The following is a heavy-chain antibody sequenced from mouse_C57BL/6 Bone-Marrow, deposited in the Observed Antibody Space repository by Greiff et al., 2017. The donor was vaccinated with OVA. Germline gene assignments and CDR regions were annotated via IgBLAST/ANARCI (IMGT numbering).Heavy chain of an antibody. Sequence: QVQLQQSGAELVRPGTSVKVSCKASGYAFTNYSIEWVKQRPGQGLEWIGVINPGSGGTNYNEKFKGKATLTADKSSSTAYMQLSSLTSEDSAVYFCAIVTYYSSSYLEFAYWGQGTLVTVSA. J-gene: IGHJ3*01. V-gene: IGHV1-54*01. D-gene: IGHD1-1*01. CDR2: INPGSGGT. CDR3: AIVTYYSSSYLEFAY. CDR1: GYAFTNYS.